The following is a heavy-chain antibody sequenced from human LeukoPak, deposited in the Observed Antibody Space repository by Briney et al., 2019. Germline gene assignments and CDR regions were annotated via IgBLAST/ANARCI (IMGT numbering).Heavy chain of an antibody. D-gene: IGHD3-10*02. CDR1: GFTFSSYN. CDR2: ITSSSTYI. J-gene: IGHJ6*04. V-gene: IGHV3-21*01. CDR3: AELGITMIGGV. Sequence: GGSLRLSCAASGFTFSSYNMNWVRQAPGKGLEWVSSITSSSTYIYYADSVRGRFTISRDNSKNTLYLQMNSLRAEDTAVYYCAELGITMIGGVWGKGTTVTISS.